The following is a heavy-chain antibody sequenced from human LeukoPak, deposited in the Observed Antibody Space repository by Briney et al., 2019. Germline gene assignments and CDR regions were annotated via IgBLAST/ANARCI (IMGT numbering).Heavy chain of an antibody. CDR2: ISAYNGNT. D-gene: IGHD5-24*01. Sequence: ASVKVSCKASGYTFTGYYMHWVRQAPGQGLEWMGWISAYNGNTNYAQKLQGRVTMTTDTSTSTAYMELRSLRSDDTAVYYCARDRGYGYNPYYFDYWGQGTLVIVSS. J-gene: IGHJ4*02. CDR1: GYTFTGYY. V-gene: IGHV1-18*04. CDR3: ARDRGYGYNPYYFDY.